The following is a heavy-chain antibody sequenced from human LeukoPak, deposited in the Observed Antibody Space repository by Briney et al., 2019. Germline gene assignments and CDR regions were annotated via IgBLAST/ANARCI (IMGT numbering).Heavy chain of an antibody. Sequence: SETLSLTCTVSGGSISDSRTWGCVRQPPGQGLEWIANIHDDGRTASNPSLKSRVTISLDTSKNQFSLKVRYVTAADTAFYFCARALAAAGLDFWGQGTLVTVSS. CDR3: ARALAAAGLDF. D-gene: IGHD6-19*01. CDR2: IHDDGRT. J-gene: IGHJ4*02. V-gene: IGHV4-39*07. CDR1: GGSISDSRT.